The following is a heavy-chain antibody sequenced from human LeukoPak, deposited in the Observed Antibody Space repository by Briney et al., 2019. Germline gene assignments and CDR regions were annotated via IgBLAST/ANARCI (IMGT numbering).Heavy chain of an antibody. CDR1: GGSISSYY. CDR2: TYYSGST. J-gene: IGHJ5*02. CDR3: ASLVVTAIPDWFDP. D-gene: IGHD2-21*02. V-gene: IGHV4-59*08. Sequence: SETLSLTCTVSGGSISSYYWSWIRQPPGKGLEWIGYTYYSGSTNYNPSLKSRVTISVDTSKNQFSLKLSSVTAADTAVYYCASLVVTAIPDWFDPWGQGTLVTVSS.